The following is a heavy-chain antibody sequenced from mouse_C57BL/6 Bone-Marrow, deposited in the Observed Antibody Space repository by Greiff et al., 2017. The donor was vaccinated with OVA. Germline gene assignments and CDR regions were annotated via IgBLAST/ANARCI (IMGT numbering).Heavy chain of an antibody. Sequence: EVKLMESGPELVKPGASVKISCKASGYSFTGYYMNWVKQSPEKSLEWIGEINPSTGGTTYNQKFKAKATLTVDKSSSTAYMQLKSLTSEDSAVYYCARYSNPFDYWGQGTTLTVSS. CDR3: ARYSNPFDY. CDR2: INPSTGGT. V-gene: IGHV1-42*01. J-gene: IGHJ2*01. D-gene: IGHD2-5*01. CDR1: GYSFTGYY.